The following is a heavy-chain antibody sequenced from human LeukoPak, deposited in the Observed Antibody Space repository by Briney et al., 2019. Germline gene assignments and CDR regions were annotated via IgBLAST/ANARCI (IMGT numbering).Heavy chain of an antibody. CDR3: AREVSIESSISSALDP. Sequence: RPGGSLRLSCAASGFTFSSYWMSWVRQAPGKGLEWVSNINWNGASTGYADSVRGRFTIFRDNAKNSLYLQMNSLRAEDTALYYCAREVSIESSISSALDPWGQGTLVTVSS. J-gene: IGHJ5*02. V-gene: IGHV3-20*04. CDR1: GFTFSSYW. D-gene: IGHD6-6*01. CDR2: INWNGAST.